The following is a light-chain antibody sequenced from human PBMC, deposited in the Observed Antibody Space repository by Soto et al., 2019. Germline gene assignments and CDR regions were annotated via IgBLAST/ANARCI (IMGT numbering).Light chain of an antibody. CDR1: SSDVGGYNY. V-gene: IGLV2-14*01. J-gene: IGLJ2*01. CDR3: TSYTSSSTRV. Sequence: QSALTQPASVSGSPGQSITISCTGTSSDVGGYNYVSWYQQYPGKAPKVVIYDVSNRPSGVSNRFSGSKSGNTAALTISGLQAEDEADYYCTSYTSSSTRVFGGGTKLTVL. CDR2: DVS.